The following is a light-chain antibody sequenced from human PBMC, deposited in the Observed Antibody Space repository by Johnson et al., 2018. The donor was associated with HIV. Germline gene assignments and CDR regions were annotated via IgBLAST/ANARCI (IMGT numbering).Light chain of an antibody. Sequence: QSVLTQPPSVSAAPGQKVTISCSGRSSNIGNNYVSWYQQLPGKAPKLLIYKNDKRPTGVPDRFSGYKSATSANMGNTGLHTGDEADYYCGILDSSLSAYVFGTGTKVTVL. CDR3: GILDSSLSAYV. J-gene: IGLJ1*01. V-gene: IGLV1-51*02. CDR1: SSNIGNNY. CDR2: KND.